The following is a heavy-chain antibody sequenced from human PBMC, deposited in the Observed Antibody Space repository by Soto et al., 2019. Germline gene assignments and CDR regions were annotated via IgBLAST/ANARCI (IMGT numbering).Heavy chain of an antibody. D-gene: IGHD6-19*01. Sequence: PGGSLRLSCAASGFTVSTYHMSWVRQAPGKGLEWVSVIYSAGSADFADSVKVRFTLSRDNSKNTLYLQMSSLRAEDTAVYYCAKGGRQWLVTSDFNYWGQGALVTVSS. CDR2: IYSAGSA. J-gene: IGHJ4*02. V-gene: IGHV3-66*01. CDR3: AKGGRQWLVTSDFNY. CDR1: GFTVSTYH.